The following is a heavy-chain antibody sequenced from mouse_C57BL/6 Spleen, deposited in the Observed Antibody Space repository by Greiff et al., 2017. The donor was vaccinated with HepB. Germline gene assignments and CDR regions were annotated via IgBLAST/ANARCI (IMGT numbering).Heavy chain of an antibody. CDR2: INYDGSST. D-gene: IGHD2-3*01. J-gene: IGHJ4*01. CDR1: GFTFSDYY. Sequence: EVQLVESEGGLVQPGSSMKLSCTASGFTFSDYYMAWVRQVPEKGLEWVANINYDGSSTYYLDSLKSRFIISRDNAKNILYLQMSSLKSEDTATYYCARGNYDGYYYYAMDYWGQGTSVTVSS. CDR3: ARGNYDGYYYYAMDY. V-gene: IGHV5-16*01.